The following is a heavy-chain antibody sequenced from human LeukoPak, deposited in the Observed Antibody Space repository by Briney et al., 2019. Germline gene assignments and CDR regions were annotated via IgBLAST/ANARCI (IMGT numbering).Heavy chain of an antibody. CDR3: ARTIVGALSGAFDI. Sequence: ASVKVSCKASGYTFTGYYMHCVRQAHGQGLEWMGWINPNSGGTNYAQKFQGRVTMTRDTSISTAYMELSRLRSDDTAVYYCARTIVGALSGAFDIWGQGTMVTVSS. J-gene: IGHJ3*02. D-gene: IGHD1-26*01. V-gene: IGHV1-2*02. CDR2: INPNSGGT. CDR1: GYTFTGYY.